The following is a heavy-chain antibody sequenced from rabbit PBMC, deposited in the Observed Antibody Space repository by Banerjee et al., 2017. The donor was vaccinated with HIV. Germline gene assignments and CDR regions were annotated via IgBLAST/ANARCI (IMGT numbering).Heavy chain of an antibody. V-gene: IGHV1S45*01. CDR1: GFSFSSRYY. D-gene: IGHD6-1*01. CDR2: IYVGSSGNT. Sequence: QEQLEESGGGLVKPEGSLTLTCTASGFSFSSRYYMCWVRQAPGKGLEWIACIYVGSSGNTYYASWAKGRFTISKTSSTTVTLQMTSLTAADTATYFCASAGYGGHDYDVFSLWGPGTLVTVS. J-gene: IGHJ4*01. CDR3: ASAGYGGHDYDVFSL.